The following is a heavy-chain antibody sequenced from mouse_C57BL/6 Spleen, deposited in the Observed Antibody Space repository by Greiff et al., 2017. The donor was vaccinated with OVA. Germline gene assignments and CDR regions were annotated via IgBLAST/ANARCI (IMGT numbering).Heavy chain of an antibody. D-gene: IGHD2-3*01. CDR2: ISPGDGDT. Sequence: VQLQQSGAELVKPGASVKISCKASGYAFRSYWMNWVKQRPGKGLEWIGQISPGDGDTPYNGKFKGKATLTADNSSSTAYMQLRSLTSEDSAVYFCARDPYDGYSYYSAMDYWGQGTSVTVSS. J-gene: IGHJ4*01. CDR3: ARDPYDGYSYYSAMDY. V-gene: IGHV1-80*01. CDR1: GYAFRSYW.